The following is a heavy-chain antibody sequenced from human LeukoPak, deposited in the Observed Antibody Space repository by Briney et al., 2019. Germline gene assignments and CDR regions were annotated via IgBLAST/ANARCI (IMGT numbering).Heavy chain of an antibody. CDR1: GFTFSSYS. CDR2: ISSSSYI. CDR3: AREEYSGSYFFGY. J-gene: IGHJ4*02. D-gene: IGHD1-26*01. V-gene: IGHV3-21*01. Sequence: GGSLRLSCAASGFTFSSYSMNWVRQAPGKGLEWVSSISSSSYIYYADSVKGRFTISRDNAKNSLYLQMNSLRAEDTAVYYCAREEYSGSYFFGYWGQGTLVTVSS.